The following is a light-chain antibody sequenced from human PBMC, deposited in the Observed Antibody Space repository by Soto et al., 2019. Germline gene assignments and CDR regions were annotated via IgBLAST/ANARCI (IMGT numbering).Light chain of an antibody. CDR1: QSVSSN. J-gene: IGKJ1*01. CDR3: QQYNNWPPWT. V-gene: IGKV3-15*01. Sequence: IVMTQSPATLSVSPGERATLSCRASQSVSSNLAWYQQNPGQAPGLLIYGASTRATGIPARFSGSGSGTECTLTISSLQSVDFAVYYCQQYNNWPPWTVGQGTKVDSK. CDR2: GAS.